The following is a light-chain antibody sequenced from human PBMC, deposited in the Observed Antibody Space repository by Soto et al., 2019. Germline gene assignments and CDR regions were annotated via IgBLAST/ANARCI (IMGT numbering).Light chain of an antibody. CDR1: QSISSW. Sequence: TLXAXGGDXRFIXXRASQSISSWVAWDQQKPGKADKLVIYDASIGKSGVTSRSSGSGSGTEFTLTISSLQPDDFATYYCQPYNSCSGTFGHGTTLE. CDR3: QPYNSCSGT. CDR2: DAS. J-gene: IGKJ5*01. V-gene: IGKV1-5*01.